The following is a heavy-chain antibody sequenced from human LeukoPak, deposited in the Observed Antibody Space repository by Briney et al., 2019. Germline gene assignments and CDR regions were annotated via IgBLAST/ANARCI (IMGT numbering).Heavy chain of an antibody. CDR2: ISAYNGNT. CDR1: GYTFTSYG. V-gene: IGHV1-18*01. J-gene: IGHJ3*02. CDR3: ARGSSGWYDYDAFDI. D-gene: IGHD6-19*01. Sequence: ASVKVSCKASGYTFTSYGISWVRQAPGQELEWMGWISAYNGNTNYAQKLQGRVTMTTDTSTSTAYMELRSLRSDDTAVYYCARGSSGWYDYDAFDIWGQGTMVTVSS.